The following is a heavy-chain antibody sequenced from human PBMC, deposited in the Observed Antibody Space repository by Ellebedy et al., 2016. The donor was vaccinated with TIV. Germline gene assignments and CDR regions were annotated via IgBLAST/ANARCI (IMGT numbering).Heavy chain of an antibody. J-gene: IGHJ6*03. V-gene: IGHV4-59*01. CDR3: ARGVVVAATPWRDYYYYYYMDV. CDR1: GGSISSYY. CDR2: IYYSGST. D-gene: IGHD2-15*01. Sequence: SETLSLXCTVSGGSISSYYWSWIRQPPGKGLEWIGYIYYSGSTNYNPSLKSRVTISVDTSKNQFSLKLSSVTAADTAVYYCARGVVVAATPWRDYYYYYYMDVWGKGTTVTVSS.